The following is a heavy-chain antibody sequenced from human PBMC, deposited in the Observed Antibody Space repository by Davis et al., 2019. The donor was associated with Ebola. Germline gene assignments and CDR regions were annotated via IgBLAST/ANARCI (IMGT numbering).Heavy chain of an antibody. CDR1: GFTFSSYG. V-gene: IGHV3-30*18. Sequence: PGGSLRLSCAASGFTFSSYGMHWVRQAPGKGLEWVAVISYDGSNKYYADSVKGRFTISRDNSKNTLYLQMNSLRAEDTAVYYCAKGTVTTFWGQGTLVTVSS. J-gene: IGHJ4*02. D-gene: IGHD4-17*01. CDR2: ISYDGSNK. CDR3: AKGTVTTF.